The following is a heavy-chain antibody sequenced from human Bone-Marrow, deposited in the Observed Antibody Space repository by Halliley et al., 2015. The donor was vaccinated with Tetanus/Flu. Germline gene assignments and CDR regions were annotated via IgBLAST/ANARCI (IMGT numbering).Heavy chain of an antibody. Sequence: QVQLVQSGAEVRKPGSSVRVSCKSSGYSFTAFSVAWVRQAPGQGLEWMGGIIPVFGTTTYAEKFQGRLTITADKSTATAYLDLRGLKSDDTAVYYCARSVGYDALTGTRFLDSWGQGTLVTVSS. CDR3: ARSVGYDALTGTRFLDS. D-gene: IGHD3-9*01. CDR2: IIPVFGTT. CDR1: GYSFTAFS. J-gene: IGHJ4*02. V-gene: IGHV1-69*06.